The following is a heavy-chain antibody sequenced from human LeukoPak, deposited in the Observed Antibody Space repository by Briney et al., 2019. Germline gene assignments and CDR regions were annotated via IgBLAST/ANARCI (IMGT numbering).Heavy chain of an antibody. CDR2: ISAYNGNT. CDR1: GYTFTCYY. Sequence: ASVKVSCKASGYTFTCYYMHWVRQAPGQGLEWMGWISAYNGNTNYAQKLQGRVTMTTDTSTSTAYMELRSLRSDDTAVYYCAREVERMITFGGVIVKSFDYWGQGTLVTVSS. J-gene: IGHJ4*02. D-gene: IGHD3-16*02. CDR3: AREVERMITFGGVIVKSFDY. V-gene: IGHV1-18*04.